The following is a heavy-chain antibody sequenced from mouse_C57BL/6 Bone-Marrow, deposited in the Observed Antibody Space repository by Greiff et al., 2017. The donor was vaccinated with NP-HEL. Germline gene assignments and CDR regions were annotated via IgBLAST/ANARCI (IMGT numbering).Heavy chain of an antibody. CDR1: GYAFSSSW. Sequence: VQLQQSGPELVKPGASVKISCKASGYAFSSSWMNWVKQRPGKGLEWIGRIYPGDGDTNYNGKFKGKATLTADKSSSTAYMQLSSLTSEDSAVYFCARGIPNFDYWGQGTTLTVSS. CDR3: ARGIPNFDY. J-gene: IGHJ2*01. CDR2: IYPGDGDT. V-gene: IGHV1-82*01.